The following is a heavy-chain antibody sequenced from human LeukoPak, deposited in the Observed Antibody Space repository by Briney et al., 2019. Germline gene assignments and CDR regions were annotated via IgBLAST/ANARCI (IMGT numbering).Heavy chain of an antibody. CDR3: ARGRDDYTTPVPVWFAP. D-gene: IGHD4-11*01. Sequence: GGSPKISFQGSGYRLTSYWIGWVRQVPGKGLEWMGIIHSGDYDTIYSLSFQGKVPISADNSITTLSLQWSSLQASDSAMSYCARGRDDYTTPVPVWFAPCGEGSLVTVSS. CDR2: IHSGDYDT. V-gene: IGHV5-51*01. J-gene: IGHJ5*02. CDR1: GYRLTSYW.